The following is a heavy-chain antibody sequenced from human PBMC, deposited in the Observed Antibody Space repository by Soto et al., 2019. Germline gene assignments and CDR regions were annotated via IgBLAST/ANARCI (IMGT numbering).Heavy chain of an antibody. V-gene: IGHV1-69*06. CDR2: IIPIFGTA. CDR1: GGTFSSYA. Sequence: QVQLVQSGAEVKKPGSSVKVSCKASGGTFSSYAFSWVRQAPGQGLEWMGGIIPIFGTANYAQTFQGRVTVFADKATSTAYMALSSLRSDDTAVYYYATSPLDNGAYPTFDPWGQGTLVTVSS. CDR3: ATSPLDNGAYPTFDP. D-gene: IGHD2-8*01. J-gene: IGHJ5*02.